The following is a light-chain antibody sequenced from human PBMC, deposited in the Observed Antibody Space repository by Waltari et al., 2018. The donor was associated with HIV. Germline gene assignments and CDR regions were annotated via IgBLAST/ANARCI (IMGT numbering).Light chain of an antibody. Sequence: DIQMTQSPSSLSASVGDRVTITCRASQSISSHLNWYQHKPGKAPELLIYAVSNLQSGVPSRFSGSKSGTDFILTISSLQPEDFATYFCQQSYSLPTFGQGTKVAIK. CDR3: QQSYSLPT. CDR1: QSISSH. CDR2: AVS. V-gene: IGKV1-39*01. J-gene: IGKJ1*01.